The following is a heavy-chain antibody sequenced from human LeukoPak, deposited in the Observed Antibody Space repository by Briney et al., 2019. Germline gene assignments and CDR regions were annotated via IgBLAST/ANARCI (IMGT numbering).Heavy chain of an antibody. D-gene: IGHD6-13*01. J-gene: IGHJ4*02. CDR1: GFTFNNYA. V-gene: IGHV3-23*01. CDR3: AKDWGKFSRSWYDY. Sequence: WGSLRLSCAASGFTFNNYAMNWVRQTPGKGLEWVSVITCTGDTTYHTDSVKGRFTISRDNSKNTLYLQMNSLRAEDTAVYYCAKDWGKFSRSWYDYWGQGTLVTASS. CDR2: ITCTGDTT.